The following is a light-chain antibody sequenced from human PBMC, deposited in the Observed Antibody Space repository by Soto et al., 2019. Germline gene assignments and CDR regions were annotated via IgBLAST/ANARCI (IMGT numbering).Light chain of an antibody. CDR2: DVG. J-gene: IGLJ1*01. Sequence: QSALTQPASVSGAPGQSITISCTGTDSDVGAFNYVSWYQQYPGKAPKLMIYDVGDRPSGVSNRFSGSKSGNTASLTISGLRAEDEADYYCSSYTAYTTYVFGTGTQLTVL. CDR1: DSDVGAFNY. CDR3: SSYTAYTTYV. V-gene: IGLV2-14*01.